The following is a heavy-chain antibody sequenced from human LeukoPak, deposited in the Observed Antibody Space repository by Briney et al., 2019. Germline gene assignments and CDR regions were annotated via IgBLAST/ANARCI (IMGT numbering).Heavy chain of an antibody. D-gene: IGHD3-16*01. CDR1: GFTFRDYT. CDR3: AKVTGGDMITYGGVDY. CDR2: ISKSGTYI. V-gene: IGHV3-21*04. Sequence: GGSLRLSCAASGFTFRDYTMNWVRQAPGKGLEWVSAISKSGTYIKYADSVKGRFTISRDNSKNTLYLQMDSLRVEDTAVHYCAKVTGGDMITYGGVDYWGQGTLVTVSS. J-gene: IGHJ4*02.